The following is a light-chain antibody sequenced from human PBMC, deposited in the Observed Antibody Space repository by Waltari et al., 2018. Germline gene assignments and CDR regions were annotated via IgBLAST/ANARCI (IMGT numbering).Light chain of an antibody. CDR3: QQYNSYSLLS. V-gene: IGKV1-5*03. Sequence: DIQMTQSPSTLSAPVGDRVIIPCRASQSISNWLAWFQQRPGKAPKPLVYKSSTLERGVPSRFSGSGSGTEFTLTISSLQPEDFATYYCQQYNSYSLLSFGGGTKVEIK. CDR1: QSISNW. CDR2: KSS. J-gene: IGKJ4*01.